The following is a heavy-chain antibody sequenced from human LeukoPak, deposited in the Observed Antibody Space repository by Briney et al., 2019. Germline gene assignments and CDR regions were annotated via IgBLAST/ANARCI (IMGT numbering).Heavy chain of an antibody. D-gene: IGHD3/OR15-3a*01. J-gene: IGHJ4*02. CDR3: VGTGFGLVYFDS. Sequence: SETLSLTCTVSGGSISSSSYYWGWLRQPPGKGLEWIGSIYYSGSTYYNPSLKSRVTISVDTSKNQFSLKLSSVTAADTAVYYCVGTGFGLVYFDSWGQGTLVSVSS. CDR2: IYYSGST. V-gene: IGHV4-39*07. CDR1: GGSISSSSYY.